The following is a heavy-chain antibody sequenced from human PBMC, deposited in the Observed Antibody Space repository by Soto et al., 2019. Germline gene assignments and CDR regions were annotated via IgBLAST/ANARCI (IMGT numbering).Heavy chain of an antibody. J-gene: IGHJ4*02. CDR2: ITDTGGDA. CDR1: GLTFGSRA. Sequence: EVQLLESGGDLIQPGGSLRLSCVASGLTFGSRAMSWVRQSPGEGLEWVSTITDTGGDAKYADSVRGRFAISRDNSKNTLYLQMSALRAEDSAIYFCVRGSTDSYPGSRIFDFWGRGTLVTVSS. CDR3: VRGSTDSYPGSRIFDF. V-gene: IGHV3-23*01. D-gene: IGHD3-10*01.